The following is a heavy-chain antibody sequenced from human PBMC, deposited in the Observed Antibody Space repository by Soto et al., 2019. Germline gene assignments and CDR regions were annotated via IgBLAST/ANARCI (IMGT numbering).Heavy chain of an antibody. CDR1: GGSISSSNW. J-gene: IGHJ6*02. V-gene: IGHV4-4*02. D-gene: IGHD3-22*01. CDR3: GRTIIVVVITQPPYYYYGMDV. Sequence: QVQLQESGPGLVKPSGTLSLTCAVSGGSISSSNWWSWVRQPPGKGLEWIGEIYHSGSTNYNPSLKSRVTTSVEEKPNQFSSKMSSVAAADTAVYYCGRTIIVVVITQPPYYYYGMDVWGQGTTVTVSS. CDR2: IYHSGST.